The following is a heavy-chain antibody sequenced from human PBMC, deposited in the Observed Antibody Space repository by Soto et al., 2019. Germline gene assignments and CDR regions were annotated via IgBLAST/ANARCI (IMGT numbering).Heavy chain of an antibody. CDR3: AKVDDILTGPAEYYFDY. Sequence: HPGGSLRLSCAASGFTFSSYGMHWVRQAPGKGLEWVAVIPYDGSNKYYADSVKGRFTISRDNSKNTLYLQMNSLRAEDTAVYYCAKVDDILTGPAEYYFDYWGQGTLVTVSS. V-gene: IGHV3-30*18. CDR2: IPYDGSNK. D-gene: IGHD3-9*01. CDR1: GFTFSSYG. J-gene: IGHJ4*02.